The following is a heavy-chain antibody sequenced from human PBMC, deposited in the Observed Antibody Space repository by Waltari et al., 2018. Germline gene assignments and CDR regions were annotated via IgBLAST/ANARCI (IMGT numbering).Heavy chain of an antibody. CDR2: IYSRGNI. J-gene: IGHJ5*02. CDR1: RGSLTSPDYY. V-gene: IGHV4-39*01. Sequence: QLQLQESGPGLVKPSETLSLTCRLSRGSLTSPDYYWYWIRQSPGKGLEWIGNIYSRGNIHYNPSLGSRVTMSQDSSNNQFSLELRSVTAADTAVYYCARHSPGSTWFDPWGQGTLVTVSS. CDR3: ARHSPGSTWFDP. D-gene: IGHD7-27*01.